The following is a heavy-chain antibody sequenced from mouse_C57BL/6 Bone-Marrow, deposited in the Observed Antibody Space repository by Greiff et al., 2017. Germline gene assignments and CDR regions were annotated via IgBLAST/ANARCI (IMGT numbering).Heavy chain of an antibody. V-gene: IGHV1-64*01. J-gene: IGHJ4*01. CDR2: IHPNSGST. Sequence: QVQLQQPGAELVKPGASVKLSCKASGYTFTSYWMHWVKQRPGQGLEWIGMIHPNSGSTNYNEKFKSKATLTVDKSSSTAYMQLSSLTSEDSAVYYCARPPYPYYDAMDYWGQGTSVTVSS. CDR1: GYTFTSYW. CDR3: ARPPYPYYDAMDY. D-gene: IGHD2-10*01.